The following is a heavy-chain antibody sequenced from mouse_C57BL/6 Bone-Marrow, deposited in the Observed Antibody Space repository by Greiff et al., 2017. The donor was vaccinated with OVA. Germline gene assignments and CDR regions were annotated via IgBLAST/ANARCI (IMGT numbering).Heavy chain of an antibody. CDR3: ARDATGLGPFYYDMDY. CDR1: GFTFSDFY. CDR2: SRNKANDYTT. J-gene: IGHJ4*01. D-gene: IGHD3-1*01. Sequence: EVKLVESGGGLVQSGRSLRLSCATSGFTFSDFYMEWVRQAPGKGLEWIAASRNKANDYTTEYTASVKGRFIVSRDTSKSILYLQMNALRDEDTAIYYCARDATGLGPFYYDMDYWGQGTSVTVSS. V-gene: IGHV7-1*01.